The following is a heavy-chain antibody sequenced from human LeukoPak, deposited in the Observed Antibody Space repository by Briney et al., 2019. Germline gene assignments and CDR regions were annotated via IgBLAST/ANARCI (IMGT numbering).Heavy chain of an antibody. Sequence: QAGGSLRLSCAVSGFTYRSHAMSWVRQAPGKGLEWVSVISGSSDNTYYADSVKGRFTISRDNSKNTLYLQMNSLRAEDTAVYYCAKDAASDYWGQGTLVTVSS. CDR3: AKDAASDY. V-gene: IGHV3-23*01. CDR2: ISGSSDNT. J-gene: IGHJ4*02. CDR1: GFTYRSHA.